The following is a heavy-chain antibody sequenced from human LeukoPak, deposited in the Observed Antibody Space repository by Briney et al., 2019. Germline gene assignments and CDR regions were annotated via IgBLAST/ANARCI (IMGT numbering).Heavy chain of an antibody. V-gene: IGHV1-2*02. D-gene: IGHD3-16*01. CDR1: GYTFTDYY. Sequence: ASVKVSCKASGYTFTDYYMHWVRQAPGQGLEWMGWISPNSGDTKYAQNFQGEVTMTRDTSISTAYMELNNLNSDDTAVYYCARDVNYAFDYWGQGTLVTVSS. CDR2: ISPNSGDT. CDR3: ARDVNYAFDY. J-gene: IGHJ4*02.